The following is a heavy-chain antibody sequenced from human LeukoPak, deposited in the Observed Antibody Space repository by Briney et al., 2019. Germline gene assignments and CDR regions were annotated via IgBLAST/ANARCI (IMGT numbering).Heavy chain of an antibody. V-gene: IGHV3-33*01. CDR2: IWYDGSNK. D-gene: IGHD4-23*01. J-gene: IGHJ4*02. CDR3: ARDTSACGGNYLEN. Sequence: PGRSLRLSCAASGFTFGSSGMHGVRQAPGKGPEWVAVIWYDGSNKYYAHSVKGRFTISRDNCNDTLYLQMNVLSAEDDALHCAARDTSACGGNYLENWGQGTLVTVSS. CDR1: GFTFGSSG.